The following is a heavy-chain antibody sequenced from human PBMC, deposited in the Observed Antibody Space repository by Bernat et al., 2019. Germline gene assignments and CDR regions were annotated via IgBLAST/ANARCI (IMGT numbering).Heavy chain of an antibody. CDR3: ARVLRQLVRSYTFDI. CDR2: ISAYNGNT. Sequence: QVQLVQSGAEVKKPGASVKVSCKASGYTFTSYGISWVRQAPGQGLEWMGWISAYNGNTNYAQKLQGRVTMTTDTSTSTAYMELRSLRSDDTAVCYCARVLRQLVRSYTFDIWGQGTMVTVSS. CDR1: GYTFTSYG. V-gene: IGHV1-18*01. J-gene: IGHJ3*02. D-gene: IGHD6-6*01.